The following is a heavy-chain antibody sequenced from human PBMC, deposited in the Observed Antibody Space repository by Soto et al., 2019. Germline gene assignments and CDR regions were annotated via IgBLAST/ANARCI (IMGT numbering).Heavy chain of an antibody. CDR3: AKSGGYCSGGSCYFDY. V-gene: IGHV1-69*13. D-gene: IGHD2-15*01. J-gene: IGHJ4*02. CDR1: GGTFSSYA. CDR2: IIPIFGTA. Sequence: SVKVSCKASGGTFSSYAISWVRQAPGQGLEWMGGIIPIFGTANYAQKFQGRVTITADESTSTAYMELSSLRSEDTAVYYCAKSGGYCSGGSCYFDYWGQGTMVTVSS.